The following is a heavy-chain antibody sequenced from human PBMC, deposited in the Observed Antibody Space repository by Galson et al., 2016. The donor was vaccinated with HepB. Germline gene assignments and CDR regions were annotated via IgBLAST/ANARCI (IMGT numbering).Heavy chain of an antibody. J-gene: IGHJ3*02. Sequence: PALVKPTQTLTLTCTFSGFSLNTRGVRVNWIRQPPGKALEWLARIDWDGDKFYSTSLKTRLTISKDTPENQVVLTMTNMDPVDTATYYCARMNRPAAGSGDALDIWGQGTMVSASS. CDR3: ARMNRPAAGSGDALDI. D-gene: IGHD6-13*01. CDR2: IDWDGDK. CDR1: GFSLNTRGVR. V-gene: IGHV2-70*04.